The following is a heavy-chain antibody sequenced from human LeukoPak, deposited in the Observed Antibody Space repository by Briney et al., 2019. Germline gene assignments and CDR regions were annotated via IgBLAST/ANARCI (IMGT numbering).Heavy chain of an antibody. Sequence: GGSLRLSCEASGFAFSIYRMNWVRQAPGKGLEWVSYIHLSGTPTHYADPVKGRFSISRDNVKNSLYLQMDNLRAEDTAVYYCASSRPQHYDILTGPRGYWGQGTLVTVSS. J-gene: IGHJ4*02. CDR1: GFAFSIYR. CDR2: IHLSGTPT. CDR3: ASSRPQHYDILTGPRGY. D-gene: IGHD3-9*01. V-gene: IGHV3-48*04.